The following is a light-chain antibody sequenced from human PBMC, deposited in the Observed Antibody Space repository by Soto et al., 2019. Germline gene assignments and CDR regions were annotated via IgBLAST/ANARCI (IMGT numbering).Light chain of an antibody. CDR3: AAWDDSLRVVL. Sequence: QGLITQPPSASGTPGQRVTISCSGGMSNIGGYNYVYWFQQYPGTAPKVLVFGTNLLPSGVPDRFSASKSGTSGSLTISGLRFEDEADYYCAAWDDSLRVVLFGGGTKVTVL. V-gene: IGLV1-47*02. CDR1: MSNIGGYNY. CDR2: GTN. J-gene: IGLJ2*01.